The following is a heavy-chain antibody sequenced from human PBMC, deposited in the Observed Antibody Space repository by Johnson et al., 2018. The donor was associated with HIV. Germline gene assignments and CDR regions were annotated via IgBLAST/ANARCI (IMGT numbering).Heavy chain of an antibody. CDR1: GFTFSSYA. CDR3: AKDRSGPNRDAFDI. Sequence: QMLLVESGGGAVQPGRSLRLSCEASGFTFSSYAMHWVRQAQGKGLEWVAVISYDGSNKYYADSVKGRFTISRDNSKNTLYLQMNSLRAEDTAVYYCAKDRSGPNRDAFDIRGQGKMVTVSS. CDR2: ISYDGSNK. J-gene: IGHJ3*02. D-gene: IGHD2-15*01. V-gene: IGHV3-30*04.